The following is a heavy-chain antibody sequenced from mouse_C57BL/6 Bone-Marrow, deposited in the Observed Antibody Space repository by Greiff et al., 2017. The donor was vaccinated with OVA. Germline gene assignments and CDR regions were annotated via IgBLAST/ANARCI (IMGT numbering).Heavy chain of an antibody. V-gene: IGHV1-47*01. J-gene: IGHJ1*03. D-gene: IGHD1-1*01. Sequence: QVQLQQSGAELVKPGASVKMSCKASGYTFTTYPIEWMKQNHGKSLEWIGNFHPYNDDTKYNEKFKGKATLTVEKSSSTVYLELSRLTSDDSAVYYCARGDYYGSSYPYWDFDVWGTGTTVTVSS. CDR1: GYTFTTYP. CDR2: FHPYNDDT. CDR3: ARGDYYGSSYPYWDFDV.